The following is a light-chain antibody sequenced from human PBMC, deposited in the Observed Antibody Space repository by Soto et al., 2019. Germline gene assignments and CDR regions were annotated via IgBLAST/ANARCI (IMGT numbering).Light chain of an antibody. CDR2: EVT. CDR1: SSDIGGHNY. CDR3: SSYTTTSTVV. J-gene: IGLJ2*01. Sequence: QSALTQPASVSGSPGQSIPVSCTGTSSDIGGHNYVSWSQHHPGKVPKLIIYEVTNRPSGVSNRFSGSKSGNTASLTVSGLQAEDEADYYCSSYTTTSTVVFGGGTKLTVL. V-gene: IGLV2-14*01.